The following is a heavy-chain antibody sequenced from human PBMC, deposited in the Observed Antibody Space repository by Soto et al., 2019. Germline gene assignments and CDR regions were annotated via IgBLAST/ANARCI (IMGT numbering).Heavy chain of an antibody. CDR2: IYTKERT. D-gene: IGHD1-7*01. CDR3: AKGFLVRTTGFFDY. Sequence: XETLSLTCTVSGGSITNYYGSWIRQPAGKGLEWIGRIYTKERTNYNLSFSNRVTMSVDTSKNQFSLKLDAVTAADTAVYYCAKGFLVRTTGFFDYWGQGTLVTVSS. CDR1: GGSITNYY. V-gene: IGHV4-4*07. J-gene: IGHJ4*02.